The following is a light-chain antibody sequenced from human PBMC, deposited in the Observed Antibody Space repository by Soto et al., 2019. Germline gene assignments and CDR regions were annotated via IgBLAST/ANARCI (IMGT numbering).Light chain of an antibody. CDR1: SSDVGGYNY. J-gene: IGLJ2*01. Sequence: QSALTQPASVSGSPGQSITISCTGTSSDVGGYNYVSWYQQHPGKAPKLMIYDVSNRPSGVSNRFSGSKSGNTASLTTSGVQAEDEADYYSSSYTSSSTLVVFGGGTKLTVL. V-gene: IGLV2-14*01. CDR2: DVS. CDR3: SSYTSSSTLVV.